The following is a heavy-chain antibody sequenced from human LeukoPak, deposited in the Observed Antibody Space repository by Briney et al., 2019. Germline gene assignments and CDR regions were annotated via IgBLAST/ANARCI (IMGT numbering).Heavy chain of an antibody. D-gene: IGHD1-26*01. CDR2: IYYNGNT. J-gene: IGHJ6*02. V-gene: IGHV4-59*01. CDR1: DDSMSSYY. CDR3: ARGRSNYYGMDV. Sequence: PSETLSLTCTVSDDSMSSYYWNWIRRPPGKGLEWIGYIYYNGNTNYSPSLKSRVTMSVDTSKNLFSLKVSSVTAADTAVYYCARGRSNYYGMDVWGQGTTVTVSS.